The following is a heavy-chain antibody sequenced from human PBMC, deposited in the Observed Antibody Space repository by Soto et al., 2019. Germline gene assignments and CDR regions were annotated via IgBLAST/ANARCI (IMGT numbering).Heavy chain of an antibody. D-gene: IGHD6-19*01. Sequence: ASVKVSCKASGYTFTSYGISWARQAPGQGLEWMGWISAYNGNTNYAQKLQGRVTMTTDTSTSTAYMELRSLRSDDTAVYYCARVRIAVAGRRSYYFDYWGQGTLVTVSS. V-gene: IGHV1-18*01. CDR2: ISAYNGNT. CDR3: ARVRIAVAGRRSYYFDY. J-gene: IGHJ4*02. CDR1: GYTFTSYG.